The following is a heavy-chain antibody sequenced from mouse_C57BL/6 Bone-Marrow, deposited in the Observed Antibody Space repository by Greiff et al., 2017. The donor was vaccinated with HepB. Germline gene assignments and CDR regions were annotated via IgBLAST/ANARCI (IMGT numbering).Heavy chain of an antibody. D-gene: IGHD3-2*02. CDR2: IWRGGST. CDR1: GFSLTSYG. Sequence: VQLQESGPGLVQPSQSLSITCTVSGFSLTSYGVHWVRQSPGKGLEWLGVIWRGGSTDYNAAVMSRLSITKDNAKSQVFVKMNSLQADDTAIYYWAKRWAAQATLYAMDYWGQGTSVTVSS. CDR3: AKRWAAQATLYAMDY. J-gene: IGHJ4*01. V-gene: IGHV2-5*01.